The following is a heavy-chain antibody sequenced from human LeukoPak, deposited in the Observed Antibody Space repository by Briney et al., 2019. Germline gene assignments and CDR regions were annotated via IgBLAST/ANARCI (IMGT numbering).Heavy chain of an antibody. CDR3: ASAGYDILTFDY. Sequence: SETQSLTCTVSGGSISSSSYYWGWIRQPPGKGLEGIGSIYYSGSTYYNPSLKSRVTISVDTSKNQFSLKLSSVTAADTAVYYCASAGYDILTFDYWGQGTLVTVSS. J-gene: IGHJ4*02. CDR1: GGSISSSSYY. V-gene: IGHV4-39*01. D-gene: IGHD3-9*01. CDR2: IYYSGST.